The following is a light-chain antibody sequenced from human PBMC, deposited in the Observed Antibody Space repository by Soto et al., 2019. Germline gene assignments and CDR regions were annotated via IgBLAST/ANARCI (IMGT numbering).Light chain of an antibody. CDR3: CSYRATNTGV. V-gene: IGLV2-14*01. CDR2: EVT. CDR1: TSDVGGYNF. Sequence: QSVLTQPASVSGSPGQSITISCTGTTSDVGGYNFVSWYQQYPGKVPKFIIYEVTNRPSGVSNRFSGSKSGNTASLTISGLQAEDEADYYCCSYRATNTGVFGGGTKLTVL. J-gene: IGLJ3*02.